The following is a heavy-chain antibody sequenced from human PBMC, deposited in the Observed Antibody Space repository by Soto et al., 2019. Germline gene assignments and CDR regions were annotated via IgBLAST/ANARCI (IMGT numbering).Heavy chain of an antibody. CDR2: MNPNSGNT. Sequence: QVQLVQSGAEVKKPGASVKVSCKASGYTFTSYDINWVRQATGQGLEWMGWMNPNSGNTGYAQKFQGRVTMTRNTSISTAYMELSSLRSEDTAVYYCARALLDYVDYTTTLYCYFDLWGRGTLVTVSS. CDR3: ARALLDYVDYTTTLYCYFDL. J-gene: IGHJ2*01. D-gene: IGHD4-17*01. CDR1: GYTFTSYD. V-gene: IGHV1-8*01.